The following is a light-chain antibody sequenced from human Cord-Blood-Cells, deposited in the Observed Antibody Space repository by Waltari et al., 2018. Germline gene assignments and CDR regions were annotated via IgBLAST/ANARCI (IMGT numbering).Light chain of an antibody. CDR3: CSYAGRV. J-gene: IGLJ3*02. CDR1: SRDVGSYNL. V-gene: IGLV2-23*01. Sequence: QAALTRPASASGSPGQSISISCPGTSRDVGSYNLVSWYQQHPGKAPKLMIYEGSKRPSGVSNRFSGSKSGNTASLTISGLQAEDEADYYCCSYAGRVFGGGTKLTVL. CDR2: EGS.